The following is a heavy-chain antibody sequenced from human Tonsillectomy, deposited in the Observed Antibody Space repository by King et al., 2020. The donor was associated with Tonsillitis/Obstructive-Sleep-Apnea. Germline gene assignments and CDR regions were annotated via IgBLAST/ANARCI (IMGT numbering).Heavy chain of an antibody. CDR3: ARVKWEPTSVWFDP. CDR1: GGSISSYY. D-gene: IGHD1-26*01. CDR2: IYTSGST. J-gene: IGHJ5*02. V-gene: IGHV4-4*07. Sequence: VQLQESGPGLVKPSETLSLTCTVSGGSISSYYWSWIRQPAGKGLEWIGRIYTSGSTNYNPSLKSRVTMSVDTSKNQFSLKLSSVTAADTAVYYCARVKWEPTSVWFDPWGQGNLVTVSS.